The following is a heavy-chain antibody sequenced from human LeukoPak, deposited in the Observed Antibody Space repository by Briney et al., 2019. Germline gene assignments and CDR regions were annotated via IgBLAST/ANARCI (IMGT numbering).Heavy chain of an antibody. CDR3: ARATSRGSLIDY. CDR2: INSDGSST. V-gene: IGHV3-74*01. J-gene: IGHJ4*02. Sequence: AGGSLRLSCAASGFTFSTYWMHWVRQVPGKGLVWVSRINSDGSSTSYADSVKGRFTISRDNAKNSLYLQMNSLRAEDTAAYYCARATSRGSLIDYWGQGTLVTVSS. CDR1: GFTFSTYW.